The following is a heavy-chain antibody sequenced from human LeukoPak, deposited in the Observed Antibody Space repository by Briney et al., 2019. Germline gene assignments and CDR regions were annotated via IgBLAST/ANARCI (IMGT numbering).Heavy chain of an antibody. Sequence: ASVKVSCKASGYTFTSYGISWVRQAPGQGLEWMGWISAYNGNTNYAQKLQGRVTMTTDTSTSTAYMELRSLRSDDTAVYYCARDQNVLYSYGLNWFDPWGQGTLVTVSS. CDR1: GYTFTSYG. CDR3: ARDQNVLYSYGLNWFDP. J-gene: IGHJ5*02. V-gene: IGHV1-18*01. D-gene: IGHD5-18*01. CDR2: ISAYNGNT.